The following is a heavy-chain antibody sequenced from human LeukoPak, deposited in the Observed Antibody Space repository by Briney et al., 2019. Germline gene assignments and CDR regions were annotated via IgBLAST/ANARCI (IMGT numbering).Heavy chain of an antibody. V-gene: IGHV1-46*04. CDR1: GYSFTSYY. Sequence: ASVKVSCKASGYSFTSYYVHCVRQAPGQGLEWVGAINPNDGGTISAQKLQDRVALTRDTSTSTVYMEMSSLKSDDTAVYYCARGPLLGYDTNDSGFDIWGQGTLVTVSS. CDR2: INPNDGGT. J-gene: IGHJ3*02. D-gene: IGHD3-22*01. CDR3: ARGPLLGYDTNDSGFDI.